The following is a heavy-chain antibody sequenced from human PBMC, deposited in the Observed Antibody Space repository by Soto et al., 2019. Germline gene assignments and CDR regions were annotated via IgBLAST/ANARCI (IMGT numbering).Heavy chain of an antibody. CDR2: VYYSGST. D-gene: IGHD2-21*02. J-gene: IGHJ4*02. CDR1: GGSISSYY. V-gene: IGHV4-59*01. Sequence: QVQLQESGPGLVKPSETLSLTCTVSGGSISSYYWSWIRQPPGKGLECIGYVYYSGSTNYNPSLTSRVTISVDTSKNQFSLKRSSVTAADTAVYYCARRWGVTLDYWGQGTLFTVSS. CDR3: ARRWGVTLDY.